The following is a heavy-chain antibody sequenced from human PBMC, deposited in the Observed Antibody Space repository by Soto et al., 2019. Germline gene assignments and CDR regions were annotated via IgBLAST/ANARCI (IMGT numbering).Heavy chain of an antibody. CDR1: GGTFSSYA. D-gene: IGHD3-3*01. CDR2: IIPIFGTA. Sequence: SVKVSCKASGGTFSSYAISWVRQAPGQGLEWMGGIIPIFGTANYAQKFQGRVTITADESTSTAYMELSSLRSEDTAVYYCARGKYYDFWSGSTPADYYYYGMDVWGQGTTVTVSS. J-gene: IGHJ6*02. V-gene: IGHV1-69*13. CDR3: ARGKYYDFWSGSTPADYYYYGMDV.